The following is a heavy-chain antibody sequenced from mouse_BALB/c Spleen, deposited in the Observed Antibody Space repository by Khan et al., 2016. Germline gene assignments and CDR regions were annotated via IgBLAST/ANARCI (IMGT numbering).Heavy chain of an antibody. J-gene: IGHJ4*01. V-gene: IGHV9-3-1*01. CDR2: INTYTGEP. D-gene: IGHD2-3*01. CDR3: ARWLLRYYAMDY. CDR1: GYTFTNYG. Sequence: QIQLVQSGPELKKPGETVKISCKASGYTFTNYGMNWVKQAPGKGLKWMGWINTYTGEPTSADDFKGRFAFSLETSASTAYLQINNLKNEDTATYFCARWLLRYYAMDYWGQGTSVTVSS.